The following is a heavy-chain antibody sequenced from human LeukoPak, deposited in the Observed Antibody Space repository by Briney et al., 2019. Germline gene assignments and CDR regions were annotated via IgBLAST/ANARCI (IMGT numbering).Heavy chain of an antibody. CDR3: ARVGWRGTSD. J-gene: IGHJ4*02. D-gene: IGHD3-3*01. V-gene: IGHV3-7*03. CDR2: IWHDGSAK. CDR1: GFTFSSNG. Sequence: PGGSLRLSCAASGFTFSSNGMSWVRQAPGKGLEWVANIWHDGSAKYYVDSVKGRFIISRDNAKNSLYLQMNTPRAEDTAVYYCARVGWRGTSDWGQGTLVTVSS.